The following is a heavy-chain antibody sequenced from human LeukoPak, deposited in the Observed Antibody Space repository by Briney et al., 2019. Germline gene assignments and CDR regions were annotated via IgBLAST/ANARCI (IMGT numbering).Heavy chain of an antibody. Sequence: SVKVSCKASGGTFSSYAISWVRQAPGQGLEWMGGIIPIFGTANYAQKFQGRVTITADESTSTAYMELSSLRSEDTAVYYCASFLWFGEAAPRPLDHWGQGTLVTVSS. CDR1: GGTFSSYA. CDR2: IIPIFGTA. D-gene: IGHD3-10*01. J-gene: IGHJ4*02. V-gene: IGHV1-69*13. CDR3: ASFLWFGEAAPRPLDH.